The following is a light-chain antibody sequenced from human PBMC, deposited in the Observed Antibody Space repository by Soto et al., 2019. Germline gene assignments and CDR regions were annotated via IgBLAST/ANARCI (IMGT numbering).Light chain of an antibody. CDR3: QQRSNLPPT. CDR1: QSVSSN. Sequence: EIVMTQSPATLSVSPGERATLSCRASQSVSSNLAWYRQIPGQAPRLLIYDASNRATGIPDRFSGGGSGTDFTLTISSLEPEDFAIYYCQQRSNLPPTFGQGTRLEIK. J-gene: IGKJ5*01. V-gene: IGKV3-11*01. CDR2: DAS.